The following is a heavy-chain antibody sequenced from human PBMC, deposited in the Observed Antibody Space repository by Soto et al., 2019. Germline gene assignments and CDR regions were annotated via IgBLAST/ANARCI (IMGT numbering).Heavy chain of an antibody. J-gene: IGHJ4*02. CDR3: ARDLSYNFYDF. V-gene: IGHV1-46*02. CDR1: GETFDDYY. Sequence: AASVKVSCKTSGETFDDYYVHWVRQAPGQGLEWIGKIYPSGGSTNYAQKFRGRATLTRETSTTTVYMDLSGLTSEDTAIYYCARDLSYNFYDFWGQGTQVTVSS. CDR2: IYPSGGST. D-gene: IGHD3-3*01.